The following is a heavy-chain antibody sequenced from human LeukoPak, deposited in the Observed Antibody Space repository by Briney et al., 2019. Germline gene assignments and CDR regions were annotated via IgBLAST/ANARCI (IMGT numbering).Heavy chain of an antibody. Sequence: SVKVSCKASGGTFSSYAISWVRQAPGQGLEWMGGIIPIFGTANYAQKFQGRVTITADKSTSTAYMELSSLRSEDTAVYYCAKVDKKYGSGSYYNDYYYYYGMDVWGKGPRSPSPQ. D-gene: IGHD3-10*01. J-gene: IGHJ6*01. V-gene: IGHV1-69*06. CDR2: IIPIFGTA. CDR1: GGTFSSYA. CDR3: AKVDKKYGSGSYYNDYYYYYGMDV.